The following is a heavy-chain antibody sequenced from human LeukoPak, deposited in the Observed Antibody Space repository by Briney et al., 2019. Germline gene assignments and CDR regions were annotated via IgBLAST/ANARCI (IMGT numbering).Heavy chain of an antibody. CDR1: GGSISRGGYY. V-gene: IGHV4-31*09. Sequence: SETLSLTCSVSGGSISRGGYYWTWSRQHPGKGLQWIGYIYNSGNTHYNPSLKSRVTISEDRSKDQFSLKLSSVTATDTAVYYCHFKYCSSSTCFYYFDYWGQGTLATVSS. J-gene: IGHJ4*02. CDR2: IYNSGNT. CDR3: HFKYCSSSTCFYYFDY. D-gene: IGHD2-2*01.